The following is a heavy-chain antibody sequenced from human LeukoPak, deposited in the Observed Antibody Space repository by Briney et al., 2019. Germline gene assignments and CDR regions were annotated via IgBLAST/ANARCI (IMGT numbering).Heavy chain of an antibody. Sequence: GGSLGLSCAASGFTFSSYAMSWVRQAPGKGLEWVSAISGSGGSTYYADSVKGRFTISRDNSKNTLYLQMNSLRAEDTAVYYCAKGSDSGYYYYYMDVWGKGTTVTVSS. CDR3: AKGSDSGYYYYYMDV. D-gene: IGHD2-21*02. CDR1: GFTFSSYA. J-gene: IGHJ6*03. CDR2: ISGSGGST. V-gene: IGHV3-23*01.